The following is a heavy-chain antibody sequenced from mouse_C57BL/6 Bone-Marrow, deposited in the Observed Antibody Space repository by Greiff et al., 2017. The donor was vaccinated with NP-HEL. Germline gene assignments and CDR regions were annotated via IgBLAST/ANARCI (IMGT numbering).Heavy chain of an antibody. V-gene: IGHV1-81*01. D-gene: IGHD1-1*01. J-gene: IGHJ2*01. CDR1: GYTFPSYG. Sequence: QVQLQQSGAELARPGASVKLSCKASGYTFPSYGISWVKQRTGQGLEGIGEIYPRSGNTYYNEKFKGKATLTADKSSSTAYMELRSLTSEDSAVYFCARWYYGLYYFDYWGQGTTLTVSS. CDR3: ARWYYGLYYFDY. CDR2: IYPRSGNT.